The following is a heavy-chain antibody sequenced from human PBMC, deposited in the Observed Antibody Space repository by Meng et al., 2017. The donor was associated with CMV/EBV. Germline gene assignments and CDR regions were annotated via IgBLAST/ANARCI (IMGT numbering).Heavy chain of an antibody. J-gene: IGHJ6*02. CDR1: GFTFSSYW. CDR3: ARGAYSSSSSPLFFGYYYGMDV. V-gene: IGHV3-7*04. CDR2: IKQDGSEK. D-gene: IGHD6-6*01. Sequence: LSLTCAASGFTFSSYWMSWVRQAPGKGLEWVANIKQDGSEKYYVDSVKGRFTIFRDNAKNSLYLQMNSLRAEDTAVYYCARGAYSSSSSPLFFGYYYGMDVWGQGTTVTVSS.